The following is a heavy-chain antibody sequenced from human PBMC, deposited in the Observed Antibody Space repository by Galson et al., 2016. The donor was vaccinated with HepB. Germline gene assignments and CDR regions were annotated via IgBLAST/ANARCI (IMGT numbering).Heavy chain of an antibody. CDR3: ARDGTFDYDTSGSGYDY. J-gene: IGHJ4*02. CDR1: GGSISSSSLY. CDR2: IYYGGTT. Sequence: SETLSLTCSVSGGSISSSSLYWAWIRQSPGKGLEWIGTIYYGGTTYYNPSLNSRVTISLDMSKNQFSLDLNSVTAADTAVFYCARDGTFDYDTSGSGYDYWGQGFLVTVSS. V-gene: IGHV4-39*07. D-gene: IGHD3-22*01.